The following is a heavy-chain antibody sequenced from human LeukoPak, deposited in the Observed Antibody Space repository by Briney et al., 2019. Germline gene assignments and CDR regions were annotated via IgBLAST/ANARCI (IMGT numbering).Heavy chain of an antibody. Sequence: GGSLRLSCAASGFTFSSYAMHWVRQAPGKGLEFVSAISSNGGSTYYANSVKGRFTISRDNSKNTLYLQMGSLRAEDMAVYYCARVRLSGWYNDSWGQGTLVTVSS. CDR1: GFTFSSYA. V-gene: IGHV3-64*01. D-gene: IGHD6-19*01. CDR3: ARVRLSGWYNDS. CDR2: ISSNGGST. J-gene: IGHJ4*02.